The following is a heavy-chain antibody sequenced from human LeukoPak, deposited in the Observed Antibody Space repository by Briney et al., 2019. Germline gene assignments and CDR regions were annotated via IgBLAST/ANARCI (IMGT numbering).Heavy chain of an antibody. Sequence: PGGSLRLSCAASGFTFSSYGMTWVRQAPGKGLEWVSYISSSSRTIYYADSVKGRFTISRDNAKNSLYLQMNSLRAEDTAVFYCARDRGGTDDFWSGYYTGYFDYWGQGTLVTVSS. CDR2: ISSSSRTI. J-gene: IGHJ4*02. CDR1: GFTFSSYG. D-gene: IGHD3-3*01. V-gene: IGHV3-48*01. CDR3: ARDRGGTDDFWSGYYTGYFDY.